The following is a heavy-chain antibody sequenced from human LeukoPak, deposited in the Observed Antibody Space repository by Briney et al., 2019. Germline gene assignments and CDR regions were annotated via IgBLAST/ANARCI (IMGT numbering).Heavy chain of an antibody. CDR2: ISGSGGST. CDR3: AKDTTSDGDYAFAFDI. J-gene: IGHJ3*02. D-gene: IGHD4-17*01. Sequence: PGESLRLSCAASGFTFSSYAMSWVRQAPGKGLEWVSAISGSGGSTYYADPVKGRFTISRDNSKNTLYLQMNSLRAEDTAVYYCAKDTTSDGDYAFAFDIWGQGTMVTVSS. V-gene: IGHV3-23*01. CDR1: GFTFSSYA.